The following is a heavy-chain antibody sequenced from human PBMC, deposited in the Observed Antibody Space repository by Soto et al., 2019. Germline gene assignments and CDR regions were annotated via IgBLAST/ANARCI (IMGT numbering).Heavy chain of an antibody. CDR2: ISNEGANK. Sequence: GGSLRLSCEASGFMFNDYGMHWVRQAPGKGLDWVAVISNEGANKYYAQSVKGRFTISRDNSKNTLFLHMDSLRHEDTAVYHVLKGDLDTADVSSPYAFDFWGQGTMVTVSS. CDR1: GFMFNDYG. J-gene: IGHJ3*01. CDR3: LKGDLDTADVSSPYAFDF. D-gene: IGHD5-18*01. V-gene: IGHV3-30*18.